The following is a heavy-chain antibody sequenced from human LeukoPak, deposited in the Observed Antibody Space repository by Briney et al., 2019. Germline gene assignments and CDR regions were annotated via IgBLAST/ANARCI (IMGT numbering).Heavy chain of an antibody. V-gene: IGHV5-51*01. CDR2: IYPGDSDT. CDR1: GYSFTNYW. CDR3: ARHAIKYNYGPYYSDS. J-gene: IGHJ4*02. Sequence: GESLKISCKGSGYSFTNYWIGWVRQMPGKGLEWMGIIYPGDSDTRYGPSFQGQVSISADKSISTAYLQWSSLKASDTAIYYCARHAIKYNYGPYYSDSWGQGTLVTVSS. D-gene: IGHD5-18*01.